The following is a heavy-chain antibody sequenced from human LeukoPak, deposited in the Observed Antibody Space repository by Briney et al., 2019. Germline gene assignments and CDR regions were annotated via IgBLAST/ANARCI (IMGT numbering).Heavy chain of an antibody. Sequence: GGSLRLSCAASGFTFSDYYMSWIRQAPGKGLEWVSYISSSGSTIYYADSVKGRVTISRDNAKNSLYLRMNSLRAEDTAVYYCALATRGRYDAFDIWGQGTMVTVSS. D-gene: IGHD3-10*01. CDR1: GFTFSDYY. V-gene: IGHV3-11*01. CDR3: ALATRGRYDAFDI. CDR2: ISSSGSTI. J-gene: IGHJ3*02.